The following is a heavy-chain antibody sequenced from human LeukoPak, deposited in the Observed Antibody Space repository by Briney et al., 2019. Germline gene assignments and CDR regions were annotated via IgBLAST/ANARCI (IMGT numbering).Heavy chain of an antibody. CDR1: GGSISSYY. Sequence: SSETLSLTCTVSGGSISSYYWSWIRQPPGKGLEWIGYIYYSGSTNYNPSLKSRVTISVDTSKNQFSLKLSSVTAADTAVYYCARMVYALDYWGQGTLVTVSS. CDR3: ARMVYALDY. D-gene: IGHD2-8*01. CDR2: IYYSGST. J-gene: IGHJ4*02. V-gene: IGHV4-59*01.